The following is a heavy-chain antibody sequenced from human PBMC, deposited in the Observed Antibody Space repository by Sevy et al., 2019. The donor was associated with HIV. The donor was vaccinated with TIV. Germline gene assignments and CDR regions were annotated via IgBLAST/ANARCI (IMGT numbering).Heavy chain of an antibody. CDR2: ISSNGGST. V-gene: IGHV3-64*02. D-gene: IGHD5-18*01. J-gene: IGHJ4*02. CDR3: AREGVGGYSYSLDY. Sequence: GGSLRLSCAASGFSFSSYALHWVRQAPGKGLEYVSAISSNGGSTYYADSVKGSFTISRDNSKNMLYLQMGSLRAEDMAVYYWAREGVGGYSYSLDYWGQGTLVTVSS. CDR1: GFSFSSYA.